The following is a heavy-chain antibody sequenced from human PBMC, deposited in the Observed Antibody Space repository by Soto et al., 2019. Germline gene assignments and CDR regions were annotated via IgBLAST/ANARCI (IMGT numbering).Heavy chain of an antibody. Sequence: SETLSLTCTVSGGSISSSSYYWGWIRQPPGKGLEWIGSIYYSGSTYYNPSLKSRVTISVDTSKNQYSLKLSSVTAADTAVYYCARRTNYLDDSSSTYYYYYYYMDVWGKGTTVTVSS. D-gene: IGHD6-6*01. CDR3: ARRTNYLDDSSSTYYYYYYYMDV. CDR1: GGSISSSSYY. V-gene: IGHV4-39*01. CDR2: IYYSGST. J-gene: IGHJ6*03.